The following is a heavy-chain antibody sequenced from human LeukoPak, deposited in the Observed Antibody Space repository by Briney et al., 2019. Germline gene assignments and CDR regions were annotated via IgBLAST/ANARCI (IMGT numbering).Heavy chain of an antibody. D-gene: IGHD4-23*01. J-gene: IGHJ4*02. V-gene: IGHV4-30-4*01. Sequence: SETLSLTCTVAGGSISNNEYYWSWIRQPPGKGLEWIGYIYYSGSTYFNPSLKNRLTISVDTSENQFSLRLTSVTAADTAVYYCARDSVVTPGYFDYWGQGILVTVSS. CDR1: GGSISNNEYY. CDR3: ARDSVVTPGYFDY. CDR2: IYYSGST.